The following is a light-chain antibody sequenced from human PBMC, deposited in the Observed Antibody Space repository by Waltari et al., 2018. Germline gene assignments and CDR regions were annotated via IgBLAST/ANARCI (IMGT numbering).Light chain of an antibody. CDR1: QSVSSSS. Sequence: EIVLTQSPGTASLSPGERVTLSCSSSQSVSSSSLAWYQHKPGQAPRLVIYRASRRATGIPDRFSGSGSGTDFSLTISRLEPEDFAVYYCQQHGTLPATFGQGTKVEIK. J-gene: IGKJ1*01. CDR2: RAS. V-gene: IGKV3-20*01. CDR3: QQHGTLPAT.